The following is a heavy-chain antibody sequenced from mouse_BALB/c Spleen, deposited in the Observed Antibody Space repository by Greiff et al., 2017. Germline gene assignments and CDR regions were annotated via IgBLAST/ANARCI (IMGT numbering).Heavy chain of an antibody. Sequence: EVQLVESGGGLVQPGGSLKLSCAASGFTFSSYGMSWVRQTPDKRLELVATINSNGGSTYYPDSVKGRFTISRDNAKNTLYLQMSSLKSEDTAMYYCARVTTVDAMDYWGQGTSVTVSS. J-gene: IGHJ4*01. CDR3: ARVTTVDAMDY. V-gene: IGHV5-6-3*01. CDR2: INSNGGST. CDR1: GFTFSSYG. D-gene: IGHD1-1*01.